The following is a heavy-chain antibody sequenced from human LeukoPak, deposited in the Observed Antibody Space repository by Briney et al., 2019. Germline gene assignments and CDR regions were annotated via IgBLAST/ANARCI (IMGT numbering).Heavy chain of an antibody. CDR1: GGSISSSSYY. CDR3: ARRPALGGGDYQYYFDY. D-gene: IGHD4-17*01. V-gene: IGHV4-39*01. Sequence: PSETLSLTCTVSGGSISSSSYYWGWIRQPPGKGLEWIGSIYYSGSTYYNPSLKSRVTISVDTSKNQFSLKLSSVTAADTAVYYCARRPALGGGDYQYYFDYWGQGTLVTVSS. CDR2: IYYSGST. J-gene: IGHJ4*02.